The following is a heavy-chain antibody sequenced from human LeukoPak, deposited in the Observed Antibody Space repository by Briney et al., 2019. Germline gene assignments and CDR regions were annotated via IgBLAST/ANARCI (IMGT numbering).Heavy chain of an antibody. J-gene: IGHJ3*02. V-gene: IGHV1-18*01. D-gene: IGHD1-7*01. CDR2: ISAYNGNT. Sequence: ASVKVSCKASGYTFTSYGISWVRQAPGQGLEWMGWISAYNGNTNYAQKLQGRVTITADKSTSTAYMELSSLRSEDTAVYYCARDPERVLTGTTSHAFDIWGQGTMVTVSS. CDR3: ARDPERVLTGTTSHAFDI. CDR1: GYTFTSYG.